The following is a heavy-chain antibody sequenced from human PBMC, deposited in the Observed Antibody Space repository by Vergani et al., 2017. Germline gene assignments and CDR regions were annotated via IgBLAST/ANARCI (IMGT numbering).Heavy chain of an antibody. CDR2: TYYRSKWYN. CDR1: GDSVSSNSAA. J-gene: IGHJ3*02. Sequence: QVQLQQSGPGLVKPSPTLSLTCAISGDSVSSNSAAWNWIRQSPSRGLEWLGRTYYRSKWYNDYAVSVKSRITINPDTSKNQFSLQLNSVTPEDTAVYYCAREAPGYGDYRRLDAFDIWGQGTMVTVSS. D-gene: IGHD4-17*01. CDR3: AREAPGYGDYRRLDAFDI. V-gene: IGHV6-1*01.